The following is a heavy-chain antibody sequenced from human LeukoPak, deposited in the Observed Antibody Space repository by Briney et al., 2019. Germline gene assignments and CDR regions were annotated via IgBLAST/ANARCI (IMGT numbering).Heavy chain of an antibody. CDR3: GTGLYYYYGMDV. CDR2: FDPEDGET. V-gene: IGHV1-24*01. J-gene: IGHJ6*02. Sequence: ASVKVSCKVSGYTLTELSMHWVRQAPGKGLEWMGGFDPEDGETIYAQKFQGRVTMTEDTSTDTAYMELSSLRSEDTAVYYCGTGLYYYYGMDVWGQGTTVTVSS. CDR1: GYTLTELS.